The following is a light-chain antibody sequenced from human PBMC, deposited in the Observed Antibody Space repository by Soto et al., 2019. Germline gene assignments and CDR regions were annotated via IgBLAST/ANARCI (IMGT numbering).Light chain of an antibody. CDR2: GAS. CDR3: QQYATSPWT. V-gene: IGKV3-20*01. CDR1: QSVSSSY. Sequence: EIVLTQSPGTLSLSPGERATLSCRASQSVSSSYLAWYQQKPGQAPRLLIYGASSRATGVPDRFSGSGSGTDFTLTIRRLEPEDFAVYYCQQYATSPWTFGQGTNVAIK. J-gene: IGKJ1*01.